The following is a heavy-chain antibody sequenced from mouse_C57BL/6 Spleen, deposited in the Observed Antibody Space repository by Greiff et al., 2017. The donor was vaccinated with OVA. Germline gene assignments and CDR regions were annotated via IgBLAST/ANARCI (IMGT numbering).Heavy chain of an antibody. CDR3: ARQYDYDGKYYFDY. J-gene: IGHJ2*01. D-gene: IGHD2-4*01. V-gene: IGHV5-6*01. CDR2: ISSGGSYT. CDR1: GFTFSSYG. Sequence: EVHLVESGGDLVKPGGSLKLSCAASGFTFSSYGMSWVRQTPDKRLEWVATISSGGSYTYYPDSVKGRFTISRDNAKNTLYLQMSSLKSEDTAMYYCARQYDYDGKYYFDYWGQGTTLTVSS.